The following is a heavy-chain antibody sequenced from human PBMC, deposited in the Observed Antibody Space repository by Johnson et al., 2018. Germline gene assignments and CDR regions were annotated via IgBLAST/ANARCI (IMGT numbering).Heavy chain of an antibody. CDR2: ISYYGSNK. Sequence: QVQLVQSGGGVVQPGRSLTLSCVDSGFTFSRYGMHWVRQAPGKGLEWVAVISYYGSNKEYADSVKGRFTISRDNAKNSLYLQMNSLRVEDTAVYYCARDRRHHDSSGYTDYQYYGMDVWGQGTTVTVSS. J-gene: IGHJ6*02. CDR3: ARDRRHHDSSGYTDYQYYGMDV. CDR1: GFTFSRYG. D-gene: IGHD3-22*01. V-gene: IGHV3-30*03.